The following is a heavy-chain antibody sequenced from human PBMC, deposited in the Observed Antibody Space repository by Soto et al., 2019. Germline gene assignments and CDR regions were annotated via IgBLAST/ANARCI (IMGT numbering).Heavy chain of an antibody. D-gene: IGHD6-13*01. CDR2: IIPIFGTA. Sequence: QVQLVQSGAEVKKPGSSVKVSCKASGGTFSCYAISWVRQAPGQGLEWMGGIIPIFGTANYAQKFQGRVTITADESTSTAYMELSSLRSEDTAVYYCGAAAGTWRPHPVEDYWGQGTLVTVSS. V-gene: IGHV1-69*12. CDR1: GGTFSCYA. J-gene: IGHJ4*02. CDR3: GAAAGTWRPHPVEDY.